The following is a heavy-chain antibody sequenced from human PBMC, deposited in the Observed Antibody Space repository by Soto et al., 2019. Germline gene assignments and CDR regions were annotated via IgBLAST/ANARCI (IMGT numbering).Heavy chain of an antibody. V-gene: IGHV3-33*01. Sequence: GGSLRLSCAASGFTFSSYGMHWVRQAPGKGLEWVAVIWYDGSNKYYADSVKGRFTISRDNSKNTLYLQMNSLRAEDTAVYYRARDGQLVLHYYGMDVWGQGTTVTVSS. CDR2: IWYDGSNK. J-gene: IGHJ6*02. CDR3: ARDGQLVLHYYGMDV. D-gene: IGHD6-6*01. CDR1: GFTFSSYG.